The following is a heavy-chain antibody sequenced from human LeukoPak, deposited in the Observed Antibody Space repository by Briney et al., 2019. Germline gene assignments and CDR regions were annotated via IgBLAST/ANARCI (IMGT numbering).Heavy chain of an antibody. CDR3: AREDYDFWSGYYMYYYYYYMDV. V-gene: IGHV3-74*01. CDR1: GFTFSSYW. J-gene: IGHJ6*03. D-gene: IGHD3-3*01. CDR2: INSDGSST. Sequence: GGSLRLSCAASGFTFSSYWMHWARQAPGKGLVWVSRINSDGSSTSYADSVKGRFTISRDNAKNTLYLQMNSLRAEDTAVYYCAREDYDFWSGYYMYYYYYYMDVWGKGTTVTVSS.